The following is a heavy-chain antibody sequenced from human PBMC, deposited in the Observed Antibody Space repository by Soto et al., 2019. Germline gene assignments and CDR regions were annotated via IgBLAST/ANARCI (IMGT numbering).Heavy chain of an antibody. CDR3: SKSVYNWNDGFFDY. Sequence: QVQLVESGGGVVQPGRSLRLSCAASGFTFSSYGMHWVRQAPGKGLEWVSVISYDGINKYYADSVKGRFTISRDNSNTTLYLQMNSMRAEDTAVYYCSKSVYNWNDGFFDYWGQGTLVTVSS. D-gene: IGHD1-1*01. V-gene: IGHV3-30*18. CDR2: ISYDGINK. J-gene: IGHJ4*02. CDR1: GFTFSSYG.